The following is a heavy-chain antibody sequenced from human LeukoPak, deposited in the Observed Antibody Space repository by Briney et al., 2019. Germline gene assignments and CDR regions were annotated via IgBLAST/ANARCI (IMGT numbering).Heavy chain of an antibody. CDR2: IKSKTDGGTA. CDR1: GFTFSNSW. D-gene: IGHD3-22*01. J-gene: IGHJ4*02. Sequence: GGSLRLSCAASGFTFSNSWMNWVRQAPGKGLEWVGRIKSKTDGGTADYPTPVKGRFTISRDDSRNTLFLQMNSLQTEDTAMYYCTAEGIGSYSGYLHCWGQGALVTVSS. V-gene: IGHV3-15*01. CDR3: TAEGIGSYSGYLHC.